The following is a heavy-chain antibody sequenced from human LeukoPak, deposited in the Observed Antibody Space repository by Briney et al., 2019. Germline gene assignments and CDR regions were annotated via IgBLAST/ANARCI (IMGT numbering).Heavy chain of an antibody. J-gene: IGHJ5*02. CDR2: IYYSGST. V-gene: IGHV4-59*01. CDR1: GGSIGSYY. Sequence: SETLSLTCTVSGGSIGSYYWSWIRQPPGKGLEWIGYIYYSGSTSYNPSLKSRVTISLDTPKKEFSLRLNSVTAADTAVYYCARGGSSWYNWFDPWGQGTLVTVSS. CDR3: ARGGSSWYNWFDP. D-gene: IGHD6-13*01.